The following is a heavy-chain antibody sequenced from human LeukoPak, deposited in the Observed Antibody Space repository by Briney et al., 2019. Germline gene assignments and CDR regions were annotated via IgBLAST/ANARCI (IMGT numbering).Heavy chain of an antibody. CDR2: IYSGGST. CDR3: ARGLGGSYEGWFDP. D-gene: IGHD1-26*01. V-gene: IGHV3-53*05. Sequence: PGGSLRLSCAASGFTVSSNYMSWVRQAPGKGLEWVSVIYSGGSTYYADSVKGRFTISRDNSKNTLYLQMNSLRSEDTAVYYCARGLGGSYEGWFDPWGQGTLVTVSS. J-gene: IGHJ5*02. CDR1: GFTVSSNY.